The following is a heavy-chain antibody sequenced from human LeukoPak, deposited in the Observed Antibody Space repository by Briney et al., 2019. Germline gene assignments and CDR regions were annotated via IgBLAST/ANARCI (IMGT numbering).Heavy chain of an antibody. J-gene: IGHJ5*02. D-gene: IGHD3-3*01. Sequence: PGGSLRLSCAASGFTFSSYWMSWVRQAPGKGLEWVANIKQDGSEKYYVDSVKGRFTISRDNAKNSLYLQMNSLRAEDTAVYYGARVVKPGTIFGVASMRFDPWGQGTLVTVSS. CDR2: IKQDGSEK. CDR1: GFTFSSYW. CDR3: ARVVKPGTIFGVASMRFDP. V-gene: IGHV3-7*01.